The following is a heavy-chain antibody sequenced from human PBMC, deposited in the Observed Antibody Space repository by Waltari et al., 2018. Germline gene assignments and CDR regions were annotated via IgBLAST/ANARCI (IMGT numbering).Heavy chain of an antibody. CDR2: IIPIFGTA. J-gene: IGHJ5*02. D-gene: IGHD3-10*01. CDR1: GGTFSSYA. V-gene: IGHV1-69*05. Sequence: QVQLVQSGAEVKKPGSSVKVSCKASGGTFSSYAISWVRQAPGQGLEWMGGIIPIFGTANYARKVKGRVTITTDESTSTDYMELSSLRSEDTAVYYCARKNDKYYYGSGNWFDPWGQGTLVTVSS. CDR3: ARKNDKYYYGSGNWFDP.